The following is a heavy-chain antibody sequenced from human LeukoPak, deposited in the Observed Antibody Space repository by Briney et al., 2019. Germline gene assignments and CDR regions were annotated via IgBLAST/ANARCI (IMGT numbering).Heavy chain of an antibody. CDR3: AKAELGVDTFFDY. V-gene: IGHV3-23*01. J-gene: IGHJ4*02. D-gene: IGHD3-3*01. CDR2: ISGPGVST. Sequence: PGGSLRLSCAAAGFTFSNYAMAWVRQAPGKGLEWVSGISGPGVSTYYPDSVKGRFTISRDNSKRTLFLQMNSLRAEDTAFYYCAKAELGVDTFFDYWGQGTLVTVSS. CDR1: GFTFSNYA.